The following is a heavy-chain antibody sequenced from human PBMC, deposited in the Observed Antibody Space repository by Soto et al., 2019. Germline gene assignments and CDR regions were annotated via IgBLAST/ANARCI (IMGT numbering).Heavy chain of an antibody. CDR1: GFTFSSYG. Sequence: QVQLVESGGGVVQPGRSLRLSCAASGFTFSSYGMHWVRQAPGKGLEWVAVISYDGSNKYYADSLKGRFTISRDNSKNTLYLQMNSMRAEDTAVYYCAKPASTGYSSGWGVDYWGQGTLVTVSS. V-gene: IGHV3-30*18. CDR3: AKPASTGYSSGWGVDY. D-gene: IGHD6-19*01. J-gene: IGHJ4*02. CDR2: ISYDGSNK.